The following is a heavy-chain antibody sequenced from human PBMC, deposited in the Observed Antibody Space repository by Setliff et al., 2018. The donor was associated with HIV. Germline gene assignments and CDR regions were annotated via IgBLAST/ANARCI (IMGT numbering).Heavy chain of an antibody. D-gene: IGHD6-6*01. CDR3: ARDWSMTSRESNWFDP. V-gene: IGHV1-2*02. Sequence: ASVKVSCKASGYIFTDYFIHWVRQAPGQGLEWMGWISPQNGDRKIPQKFQGRVTMTRDASINAAYMELSSLTSDDTAVYYCARDWSMTSRESNWFDPWGQGTLVTVSS. CDR1: GYIFTDYF. CDR2: ISPQNGDR. J-gene: IGHJ5*02.